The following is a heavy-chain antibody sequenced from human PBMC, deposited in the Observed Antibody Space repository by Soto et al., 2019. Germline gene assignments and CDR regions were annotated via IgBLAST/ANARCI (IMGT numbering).Heavy chain of an antibody. Sequence: GGSLRLSCAASGFTFSNAWMSWVRQAPGKGLEWVGRIKSKTDGGTTDYAAPVKGRFTISRDDSKNTLYLQMNSLKTEDTAVYYCTTDSGCITGTTATGDAFDIWGQGTMVTVSS. D-gene: IGHD1-20*01. J-gene: IGHJ3*02. CDR1: GFTFSNAW. CDR2: IKSKTDGGTT. CDR3: TTDSGCITGTTATGDAFDI. V-gene: IGHV3-15*01.